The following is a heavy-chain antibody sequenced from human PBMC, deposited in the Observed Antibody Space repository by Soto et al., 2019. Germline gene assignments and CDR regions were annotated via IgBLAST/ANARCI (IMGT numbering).Heavy chain of an antibody. CDR3: ARDIQSVGPRANDAFDV. J-gene: IGHJ3*01. CDR1: GFTFSDNL. V-gene: IGHV1-3*01. D-gene: IGHD5-18*01. CDR2: LNPDTGNT. Sequence: QVQLVQSGAELKKLGASVNISCTASGFTFSDNLINWVPQVPGQGLEWMGWLNPDTGNTRYSETFQGRVTISRHPSASIAYLELSGLENEDTALYFCARDIQSVGPRANDAFDVWGQGTMITVSS.